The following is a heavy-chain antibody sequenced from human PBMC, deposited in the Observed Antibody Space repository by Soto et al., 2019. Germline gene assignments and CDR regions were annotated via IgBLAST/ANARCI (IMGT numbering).Heavy chain of an antibody. D-gene: IGHD6-13*01. J-gene: IGHJ6*03. CDR3: ARLRSSSSWFYNYMDV. V-gene: IGHV4-59*01. CDR1: GGSINSYH. CDR2: IYYSGST. Sequence: PSETLSLTCTVSGGSINSYHWSWIRQPPGKGLEWIGYIYYSGSTNYNPSLRSRITISLDTSKNQFSLKLTSVTAADTALYYCARLRSSSSWFYNYMDVWGEGTTVTVSS.